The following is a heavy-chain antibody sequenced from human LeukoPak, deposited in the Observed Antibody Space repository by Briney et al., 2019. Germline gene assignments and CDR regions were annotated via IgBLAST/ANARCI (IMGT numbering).Heavy chain of an antibody. V-gene: IGHV3-23*01. CDR1: GFTFSSYA. D-gene: IGHD1-14*01. CDR3: AADVPEPTAPIDY. J-gene: IGHJ4*02. Sequence: GGSLRLSCAASGFTFSSYAMSWVRQAPGKGLEWVSAISGSGGSTYYADSVKGRFTISRDNSKNTLYLQMNSLQTEDTAVYYCAADVPEPTAPIDYWGQGTLVTVSS. CDR2: ISGSGGST.